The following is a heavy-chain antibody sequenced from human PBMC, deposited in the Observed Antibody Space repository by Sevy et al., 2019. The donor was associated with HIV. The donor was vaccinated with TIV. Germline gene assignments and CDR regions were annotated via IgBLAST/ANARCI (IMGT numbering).Heavy chain of an antibody. V-gene: IGHV4-34*01. CDR1: SESFSGYY. D-gene: IGHD2-2*02. CDR2: INHSGST. J-gene: IGHJ5*02. CDR3: ARGRRAPRDIVVVPATISYWFDP. Sequence: SETLSLTCAVYSESFSGYYWSWIRQPPGKGLEWIGEINHSGSTNYNPSLKSRVTISVDTSKNRFSLKLSSVTAADTAVYYCARGRRAPRDIVVVPATISYWFDPWGQGTLVTVSS.